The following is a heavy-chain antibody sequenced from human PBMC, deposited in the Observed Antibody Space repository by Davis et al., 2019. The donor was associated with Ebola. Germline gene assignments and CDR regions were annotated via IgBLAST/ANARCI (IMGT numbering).Heavy chain of an antibody. CDR1: GGSFSGYY. CDR2: INHSGST. V-gene: IGHV4-34*01. CDR3: ARANYHGSGRMIHFDY. J-gene: IGHJ4*02. D-gene: IGHD3-10*01. Sequence: PSETLSLTCAVYGGSFSGYYWSWIRQPPGKGLEWIGEINHSGSTNYNPSLKSRVTISVDTSKNQFSLKLSSVTAADTAVYYCARANYHGSGRMIHFDYWGQGTLVTVSS.